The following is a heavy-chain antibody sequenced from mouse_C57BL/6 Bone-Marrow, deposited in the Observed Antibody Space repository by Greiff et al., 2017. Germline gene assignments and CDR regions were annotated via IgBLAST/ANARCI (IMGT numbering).Heavy chain of an antibody. V-gene: IGHV1-77*01. CDR1: GYTFTDYY. D-gene: IGHD2-5*01. CDR3: ARPYYSKSSWFAY. Sequence: QVQLKESGAELVKPGASVKISCKASGYTFTDYYINWVKQRPGQGLEWIGKSGPGSGSTYYNEKFKGKATLTADKSSSTAYMQLSSLTSEDSAVYFCARPYYSKSSWFAYWGQGTLVTVSA. CDR2: SGPGSGST. J-gene: IGHJ3*01.